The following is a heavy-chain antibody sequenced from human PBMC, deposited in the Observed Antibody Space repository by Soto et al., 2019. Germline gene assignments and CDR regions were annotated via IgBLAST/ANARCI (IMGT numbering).Heavy chain of an antibody. CDR3: STDSYTALTVVRLDN. D-gene: IGHD3-22*01. J-gene: IGHJ4*01. V-gene: IGHV3-15*07. CDR2: IKSKSHGGTT. Sequence: GGARSHSRGVSGLSICRASVNRVRQAPGEGLEWVGRIKSKSHGGTTDFAAPVKGRFAISRDDSKSIAHMEMNSLKIEDTAVYYCSTDSYTALTVVRLDNWGRGILVTVSS. CDR1: GLSICRAS.